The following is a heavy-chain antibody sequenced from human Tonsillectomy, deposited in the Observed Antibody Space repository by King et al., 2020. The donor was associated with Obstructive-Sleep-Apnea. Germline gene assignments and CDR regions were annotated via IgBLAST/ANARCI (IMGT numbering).Heavy chain of an antibody. CDR1: GFTFSSYA. CDR2: ISYDGSNK. J-gene: IGHJ3*02. D-gene: IGHD1-26*01. V-gene: IGHV3-30-3*01. Sequence: QLVQSGGGVVQPGRSLRLSCAASGFTFSSYAMHWVRQAPGKGLEWVAVISYDGSNKYYADSVKGRFTISRDNSKNTLYLQMNSLRAEDTAVYYCAREEMVLVGATADAFDIWGKGTMVTVSS. CDR3: AREEMVLVGATADAFDI.